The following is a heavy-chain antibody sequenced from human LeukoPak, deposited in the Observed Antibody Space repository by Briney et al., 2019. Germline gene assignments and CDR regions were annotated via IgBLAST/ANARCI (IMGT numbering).Heavy chain of an antibody. V-gene: IGHV4-59*01. J-gene: IGHJ4*02. Sequence: SETLSLTCPVSGGSISSYYWSWIRQPPGKGLEWIGYIYYSGSTNYNPSLKSRVTISVDTSKNQFSLKLSSVTAADTAVYYCARAYNWNYNDYFDYWGQGTLVTVSS. CDR3: ARAYNWNYNDYFDY. CDR2: IYYSGST. D-gene: IGHD1-7*01. CDR1: GGSISSYY.